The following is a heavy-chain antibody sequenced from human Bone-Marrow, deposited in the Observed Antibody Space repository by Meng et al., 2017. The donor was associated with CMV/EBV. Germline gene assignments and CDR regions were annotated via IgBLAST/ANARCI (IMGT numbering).Heavy chain of an antibody. Sequence: SETLSLTCTVSGGSISTNSYSWTWIRQPPGKALEWVGSISYSGFTNYNPSLKSRVTISVDTSKSQFSLNLSSVTAADTAVYYCARDNLMITFGGVDKTHWFAPWGQGPRVTGYS. CDR1: GGSISTNSYS. CDR2: ISYSGFT. CDR3: ARDNLMITFGGVDKTHWFAP. V-gene: IGHV4-61*01. D-gene: IGHD3-16*01. J-gene: IGHJ5*02.